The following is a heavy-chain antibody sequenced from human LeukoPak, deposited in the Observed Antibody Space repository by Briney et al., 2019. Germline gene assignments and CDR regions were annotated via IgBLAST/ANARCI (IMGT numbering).Heavy chain of an antibody. CDR3: ARAITMIVFDAFDI. J-gene: IGHJ3*02. Sequence: PGGSLRLSCAASGFTFSSYSMHWVRQAPGKGREWVAVISYDGSNRYYADSVNGRFTIARDNSKNTLYLQMNSLRAEDTAVYYCARAITMIVFDAFDIWGQGTMVTVSS. CDR2: ISYDGSNR. V-gene: IGHV3-30-3*01. CDR1: GFTFSSYS. D-gene: IGHD3-22*01.